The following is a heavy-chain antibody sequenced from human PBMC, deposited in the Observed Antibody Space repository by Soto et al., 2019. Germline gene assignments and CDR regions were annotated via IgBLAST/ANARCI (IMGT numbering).Heavy chain of an antibody. CDR2: ISSSSSYI. J-gene: IGHJ5*02. D-gene: IGHD3-16*01. CDR1: GFTFNTYS. CDR3: AREMGACSDSSCYPGPYDS. Sequence: LRLSCAASGFTFNTYSMNWVRQAPGKGLEWVSSISSSSSYIYYTDSVKGRFTISRDNAKNSLYLQLNSLRDEDTAVYYCAREMGACSDSSCYPGPYDSWGQGTLVTVSS. V-gene: IGHV3-21*01.